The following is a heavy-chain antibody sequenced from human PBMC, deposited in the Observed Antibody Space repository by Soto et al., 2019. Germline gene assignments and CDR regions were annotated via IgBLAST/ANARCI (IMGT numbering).Heavy chain of an antibody. CDR2: ISGNSGKT. D-gene: IGHD2-8*01. CDR3: AKLGFVLMGLYYFQQ. CDR1: GFTFSSYA. Sequence: EVQLLESGGGLVQPGGSLRLSCTASGFTFSSYAMSWVRQAPGKELEWVSTISGNSGKTNYAESVKGRSSISRDNSKNTVHLQLYSLRAEDTAVYFCAKLGFVLMGLYYFQQWGHGTLVTVSS. V-gene: IGHV3-23*01. J-gene: IGHJ4*01.